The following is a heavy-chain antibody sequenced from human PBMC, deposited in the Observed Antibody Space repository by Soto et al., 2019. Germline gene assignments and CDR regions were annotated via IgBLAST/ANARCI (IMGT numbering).Heavy chain of an antibody. CDR3: ARSVAWIPDY. D-gene: IGHD5-18*01. Sequence: QVQVQQWGAGLLKPSETLSLTCSVYGVSLSGYYWSWIRQPPGKGLEWIGEIDESGITNYNSSLKSRVTISIDTSKSQLSLKLRSVIAADTAVYYCARSVAWIPDYWGQGILVTVSS. V-gene: IGHV4-34*01. J-gene: IGHJ4*02. CDR2: IDESGIT. CDR1: GVSLSGYY.